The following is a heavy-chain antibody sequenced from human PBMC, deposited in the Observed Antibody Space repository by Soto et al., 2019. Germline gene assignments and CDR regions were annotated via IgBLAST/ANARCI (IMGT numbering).Heavy chain of an antibody. J-gene: IGHJ3*02. V-gene: IGHV1-18*01. Sequence: AASVKVSCKTSGYTFNTFGISWVRQAPGQGLEWMGWISAYTGNTNYAQKLQGRVTMTTDTATNTAYMELRRLRSDDTAVYYCARVLGYSSRWLRHSAFDIWGQGTMVTVSS. CDR3: ARVLGYSSRWLRHSAFDI. CDR2: ISAYTGNT. D-gene: IGHD6-13*01. CDR1: GYTFNTFG.